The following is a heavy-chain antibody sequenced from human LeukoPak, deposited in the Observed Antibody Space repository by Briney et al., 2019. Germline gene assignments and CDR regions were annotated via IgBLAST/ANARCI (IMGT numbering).Heavy chain of an antibody. CDR1: GGPISSGTYY. J-gene: IGHJ5*02. D-gene: IGHD6-19*01. CDR3: ARDRENTSGWQGWFDP. CDR2: IYISGST. V-gene: IGHV4-61*02. Sequence: SQTPSLTCTVSGGPISSGTYYWSWIRQPAGKGLEWIGRIYISGSTNYNPSLKGRVTISLDTSNNQFSLKLSSVTAADTAVYYCARDRENTSGWQGWFDPWGQGTLVTVSS.